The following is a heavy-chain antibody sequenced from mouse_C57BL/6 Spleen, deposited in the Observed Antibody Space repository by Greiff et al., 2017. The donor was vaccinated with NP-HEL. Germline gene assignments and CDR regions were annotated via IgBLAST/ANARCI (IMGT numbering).Heavy chain of an antibody. CDR1: GYSITSGYY. V-gene: IGHV3-6*01. Sequence: EVQRVESGPGLVKPSQSLSLTCSVTGYSITSGYYWNWIRQFPGNKLEWMGYISYDGSNNYNPSLKNRISITRDTSKNQFFLKLNSVTTEDTATYYCARDGNWDRFAYWGQGTLVTVSA. J-gene: IGHJ3*01. D-gene: IGHD4-1*01. CDR2: ISYDGSN. CDR3: ARDGNWDRFAY.